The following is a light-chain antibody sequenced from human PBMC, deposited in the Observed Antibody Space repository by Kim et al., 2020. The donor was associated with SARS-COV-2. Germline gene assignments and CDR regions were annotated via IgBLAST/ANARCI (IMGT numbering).Light chain of an antibody. J-gene: IGKJ5*01. CDR3: QVYGSSPGIT. V-gene: IGKV3-20*01. CDR2: GAS. Sequence: EIVLTQSPCTLSLSPGERATLSCRASHTVRNNYLAWYQQNPGQAPRLLIYGASSRPPAIPDRFSRSGSGTDFILTITRLEPEDFAVYYWQVYGSSPGITFGQGTRVEIK. CDR1: HTVRNNY.